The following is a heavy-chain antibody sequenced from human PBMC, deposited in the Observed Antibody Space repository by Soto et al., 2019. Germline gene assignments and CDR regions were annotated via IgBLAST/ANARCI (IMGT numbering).Heavy chain of an antibody. V-gene: IGHV1-69*06. CDR1: GGTFSSYA. CDR2: IIPIFGTA. CDR3: ARWRYYYGSGSYLEGTYDYGQDV. Sequence: QVQLVQSGAEVKKPGSSVTVSCKDSGGTFSSYAISWVRQAPGQGLEWMGGIIPIFGTANYAQKLQGRLTITADKSTSTAYMELSSLRSADTSVYYCARWRYYYGSGSYLEGTYDYGQDVWGQGTTVSVSS. J-gene: IGHJ6*02. D-gene: IGHD3-10*01.